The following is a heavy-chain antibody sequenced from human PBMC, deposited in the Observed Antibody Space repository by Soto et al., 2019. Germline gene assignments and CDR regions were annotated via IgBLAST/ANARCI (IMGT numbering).Heavy chain of an antibody. V-gene: IGHV1-46*01. D-gene: IGHD3-3*01. CDR1: GYTFTSYY. J-gene: IGHJ6*02. Sequence: ASVKVSCKASGYTFTSYYMHWVRQAPGQGLEWMGIINPSGGSTSYAQKFQGRVTMTRDTSTSTVYMELSSLRSEDTAVYYCARTYYDFWSGDPVEPRNSKYYGMDVWGQGTTVTVSS. CDR3: ARTYYDFWSGDPVEPRNSKYYGMDV. CDR2: INPSGGST.